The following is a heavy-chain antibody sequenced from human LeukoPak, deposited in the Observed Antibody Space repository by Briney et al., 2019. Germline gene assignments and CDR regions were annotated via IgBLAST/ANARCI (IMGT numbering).Heavy chain of an antibody. D-gene: IGHD1-14*01. CDR3: ARDSGGSWFDP. CDR1: GGSISSSGYY. J-gene: IGHJ5*01. V-gene: IGHV4-31*03. CDR2: LHYSGGT. Sequence: PSETLSLTCTVSGGSISSSGYYWSWIRQDPGRGLEWIGYLHYSGGTYYNPSLQSRVHISVDTSKNQFSLNLSSVSAADTAVYFCARDSGGSWFDPWGQGTLVTVSS.